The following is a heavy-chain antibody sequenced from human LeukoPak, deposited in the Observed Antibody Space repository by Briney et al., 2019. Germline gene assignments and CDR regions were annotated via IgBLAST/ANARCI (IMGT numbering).Heavy chain of an antibody. CDR2: ISANNGYT. J-gene: IGHJ3*02. CDR1: GYTFTSYG. V-gene: IGHV1-18*04. D-gene: IGHD3-10*01. Sequence: GASVKVSCKASGYTFTSYGISWVRQAPGQGLEWMGLISANNGYTNYAQKLQGRVTMTTDTSTTTAYMELTSLTSDDTAVYYCARDEHYYGSGTYYRRASTFDIWGQGTMVTVSS. CDR3: ARDEHYYGSGTYYRRASTFDI.